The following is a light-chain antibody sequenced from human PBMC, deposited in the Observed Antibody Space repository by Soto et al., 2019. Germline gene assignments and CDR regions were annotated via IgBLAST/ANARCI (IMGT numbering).Light chain of an antibody. CDR1: SSSIGSNF. J-gene: IGLJ3*02. Sequence: QSVLTQPPSASETPGQRVTISCSGSSSSIGSNFVYWYQQLPGAAPKLLIYRNNRRPSGVPDRFSGSTSGTSASLAISGLRSEDEADYYCATWDDSLRGQVFGGGTKVTVL. CDR3: ATWDDSLRGQV. CDR2: RNN. V-gene: IGLV1-47*01.